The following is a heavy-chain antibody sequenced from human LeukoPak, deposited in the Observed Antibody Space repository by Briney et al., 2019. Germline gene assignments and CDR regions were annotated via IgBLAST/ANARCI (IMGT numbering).Heavy chain of an antibody. V-gene: IGHV3-30*18. J-gene: IGHJ6*02. CDR1: GFTFSSYG. D-gene: IGHD2/OR15-2a*01. CDR2: ISYDGSNK. CDR3: AKAQYGPNPASFYYYGMDV. Sequence: GGSLRLSCAASGFTFSSYGMPWVRQAPGKGLGWVAVISYDGSNKYYADSVKGRFTISRDNSKNTLYLQMNSLRAEDTAVYYCAKAQYGPNPASFYYYGMDVWGQGTTVTVSS.